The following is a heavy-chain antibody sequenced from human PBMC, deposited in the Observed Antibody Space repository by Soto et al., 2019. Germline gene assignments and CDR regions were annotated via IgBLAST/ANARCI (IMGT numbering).Heavy chain of an antibody. J-gene: IGHJ4*01. V-gene: IGHV1-18*01. CDR3: ARDYTPTDFWAGFWTH. CDR2: ISAYNGNT. Sequence: GASVKVSCKASGYTFTSYGISWVRQAPGQGLEWMGWISAYNGNTNYAQKLQGRVTMTTDTSTSTAYMELRSLTIDDTAVYYCARDYTPTDFWAGFWTHWGHGTLVTVSS. CDR1: GYTFTSYG. D-gene: IGHD3-3*01.